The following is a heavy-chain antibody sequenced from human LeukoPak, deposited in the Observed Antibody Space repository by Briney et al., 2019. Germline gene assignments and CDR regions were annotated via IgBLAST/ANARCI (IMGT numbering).Heavy chain of an antibody. CDR3: AVGWEYFQQ. J-gene: IGHJ1*01. CDR2: ISSSGSTK. CDR1: GFTFSSYE. Sequence: AGGSLRLSCAASGFTFSSYEMNWVRQAPGKGLEWVSYISSSGSTKYYADSVKGRFTISRDNAENSLYLQMNSLRAEDTAVYFCAVGWEYFQQWGQGTLVTVSS. V-gene: IGHV3-48*03.